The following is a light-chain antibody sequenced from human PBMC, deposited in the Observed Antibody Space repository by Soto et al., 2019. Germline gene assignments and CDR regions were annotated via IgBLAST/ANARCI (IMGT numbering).Light chain of an antibody. CDR1: QYISTY. Sequence: ELVLTQSPGSLSLSPGERATLSCRASQYISTYLLWYQQKPGQAPRLLIYDASTRATGIPARFSGSGSGTDFTLTISSLQPDDFATYYCQHYNSYSEAFGQGTKVDI. CDR3: QHYNSYSEA. CDR2: DAS. J-gene: IGKJ1*01. V-gene: IGKV3-11*01.